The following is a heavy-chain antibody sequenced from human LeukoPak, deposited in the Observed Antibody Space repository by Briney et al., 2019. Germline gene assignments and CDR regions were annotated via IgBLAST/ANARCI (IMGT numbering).Heavy chain of an antibody. CDR3: ARGVSGWYHLSAFDI. Sequence: PSETLSLTCTVSGGSISSGYYWGWIRQPPGKGLEWIGYIYYSGSTNYNPSLKSRVTISVDTSKNQFSLKLSSVTAADTAVYYCARGVSGWYHLSAFDIWGQGTMVTVSS. D-gene: IGHD6-19*01. CDR2: IYYSGST. CDR1: GGSISSGYY. J-gene: IGHJ3*02. V-gene: IGHV4-61*01.